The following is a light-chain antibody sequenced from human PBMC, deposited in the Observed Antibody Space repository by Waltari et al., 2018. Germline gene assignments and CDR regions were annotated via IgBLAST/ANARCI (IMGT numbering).Light chain of an antibody. CDR1: ALPTQY. V-gene: IGLV3-25*03. CDR2: KDS. CDR3: QSADSSGTYSVV. J-gene: IGLJ2*01. Sequence: SYELTQPPSVSVSPGQTARNTCSGDALPTQYHYWYQQKPGQAPVLVIYKDSERPSGIPERFSGSSSGTTVTLTISGVQAEDEADYYCQSADSSGTYSVVFGGGTKLTVL.